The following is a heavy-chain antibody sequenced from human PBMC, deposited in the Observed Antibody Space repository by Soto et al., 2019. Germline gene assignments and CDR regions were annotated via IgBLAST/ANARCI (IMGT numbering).Heavy chain of an antibody. J-gene: IGHJ6*02. V-gene: IGHV5-51*01. CDR3: ARQGRPYSRSGYYYGMDV. D-gene: IGHD6-6*01. CDR1: GFSLNTYW. Sequence: PGESLKISCNASGFSLNTYWIGWVRQKPGKGLEWMGSIFPGDSDTRYSPSFQGQVIISADRSISTAYLQWRSLKASDTAIYYCARQGRPYSRSGYYYGMDVWGQGTTVTVSS. CDR2: IFPGDSDT.